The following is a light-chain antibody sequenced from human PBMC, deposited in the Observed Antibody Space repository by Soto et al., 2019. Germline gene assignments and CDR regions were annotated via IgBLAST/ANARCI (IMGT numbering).Light chain of an antibody. J-gene: IGLJ2*01. CDR2: RNN. CDR1: SSNIGSKY. CDR3: AAWDAGVSGPA. Sequence: SVLTQPPSAYGTPGQRVTISCSGSSSNIGSKYVYWYQQLPGTAPKLLMYRNNQRPSGVPDRFSGSKSGTSASLAISGLRSEDEADYYCAAWDAGVSGPAFGGGTKVTV. V-gene: IGLV1-47*01.